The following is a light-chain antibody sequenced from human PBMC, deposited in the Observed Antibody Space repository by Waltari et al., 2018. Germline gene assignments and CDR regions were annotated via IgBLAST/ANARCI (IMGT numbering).Light chain of an antibody. V-gene: IGLV2-11*01. J-gene: IGLJ2*01. Sequence: QSALTQPPSVSGSPGQSVAISCTGTSSDVGGYNYVSWYQQHPGKAPKLMIYDVTKRPSVVTVRFSGSKSGNTASRAISGPQADGGVDYYCCPDAGPFGGGAKLTVL. CDR2: DVT. CDR1: SSDVGGYNY. CDR3: CPDAGP.